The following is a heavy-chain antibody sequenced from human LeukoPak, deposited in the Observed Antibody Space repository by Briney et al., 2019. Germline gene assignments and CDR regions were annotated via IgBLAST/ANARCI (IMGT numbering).Heavy chain of an antibody. V-gene: IGHV3-23*01. Sequence: GGSLRLSCAPSGFTFSNYAMSWVRPAPGKGLEWVSAISGSGDSTYYADSAKGRFSISRDNSKNTLYLQMSRLRAEDTALYHCAKSPPDNYHYFYGMDVWGQGTTVTVSS. CDR2: ISGSGDST. CDR1: GFTFSNYA. CDR3: AKSPPDNYHYFYGMDV. J-gene: IGHJ6*02. D-gene: IGHD3-10*01.